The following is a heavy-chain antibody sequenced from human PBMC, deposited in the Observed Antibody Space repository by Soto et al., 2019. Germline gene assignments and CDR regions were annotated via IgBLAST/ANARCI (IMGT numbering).Heavy chain of an antibody. CDR1: GGTFSSYT. D-gene: IGHD2-2*01. Sequence: QVQLVQSGAEVKKPGSSVKVSCKASGGTFSSYTISWVRQAPGQGLEWMGRIIPILGIANYAQKFQGRVTFTADKSTSTAYMELSSLRSEDTAVYYCARDGVIVVVPTTSYYYYGMDVWGQGTTVTVSS. CDR2: IIPILGIA. V-gene: IGHV1-69*08. J-gene: IGHJ6*02. CDR3: ARDGVIVVVPTTSYYYYGMDV.